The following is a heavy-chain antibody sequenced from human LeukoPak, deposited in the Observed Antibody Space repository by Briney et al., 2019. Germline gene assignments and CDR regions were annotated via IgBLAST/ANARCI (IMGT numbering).Heavy chain of an antibody. D-gene: IGHD3-22*01. Sequence: PSETLSLTRTDSVGSIRSSISYWGWVGHPPGEGLGCIVFVYYSGGHSYTPSLKSRVTISVDTSKNQFSLKLSSVTAADTAVYYCARVQYYYDSSGYYSGYYYYYMDVWGKGTTVTVSS. CDR3: ARVQYYYDSSGYYSGYYYYYMDV. CDR2: VYYSGGH. CDR1: VGSIRSSISY. J-gene: IGHJ6*03. V-gene: IGHV4-39*01.